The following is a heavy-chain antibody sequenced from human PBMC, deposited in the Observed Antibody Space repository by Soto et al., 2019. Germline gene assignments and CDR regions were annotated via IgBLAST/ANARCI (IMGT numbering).Heavy chain of an antibody. CDR1: GGSISSGGYY. CDR2: IYYSGST. CDR3: ARGLFETIFGVPDVLQL. Sequence: QVQLQESGPGLVKPSQTLSLTCTVSGGSISSGGYYWSWIRQHPGQGLEWFGYIYYSGSTYYNPSLKSRVTLSVDTSKNQFSLKLSSVTAADTAVYYFARGLFETIFGVPDVLQLWGQGNLVTVSS. J-gene: IGHJ1*01. V-gene: IGHV4-31*03. D-gene: IGHD3-3*01.